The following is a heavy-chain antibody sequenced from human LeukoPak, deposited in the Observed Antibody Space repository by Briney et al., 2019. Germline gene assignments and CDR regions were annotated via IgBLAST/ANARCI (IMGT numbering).Heavy chain of an antibody. CDR3: ARSWFYDILTGYSY. V-gene: IGHV1-18*01. CDR1: GYTFTSYG. D-gene: IGHD3-9*01. J-gene: IGHJ4*02. Sequence: ASVKVSCKASGYTFTSYGISWARQAPGQVLEWMGWISAYNGNTNYAQKLQGRVTMTTDTSTSTAYMELRSLRSDDTAVYYCARSWFYDILTGYSYWGQGTLVTVSS. CDR2: ISAYNGNT.